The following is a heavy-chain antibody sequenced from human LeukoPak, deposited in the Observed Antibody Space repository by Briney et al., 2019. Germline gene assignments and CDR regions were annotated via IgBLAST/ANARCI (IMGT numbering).Heavy chain of an antibody. CDR1: GYTFTSYY. J-gene: IGHJ4*02. Sequence: ASVKVSCKASGYTFTSYYMHWVRQAPGQGLEWMGIINPSGGSTSYAQKFQGRGTMTRDTSKSKVYMELSSLRSEDTGVYYCARDPLQGSYKPFFDYWGQGTLVTVSS. CDR2: INPSGGST. V-gene: IGHV1-46*01. D-gene: IGHD1-26*01. CDR3: ARDPLQGSYKPFFDY.